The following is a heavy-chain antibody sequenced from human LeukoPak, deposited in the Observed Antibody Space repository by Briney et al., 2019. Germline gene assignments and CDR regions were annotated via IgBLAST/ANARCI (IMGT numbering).Heavy chain of an antibody. J-gene: IGHJ4*02. V-gene: IGHV3-30*02. CDR3: ARDYYDSSGYYY. D-gene: IGHD3-22*01. CDR2: IRFDGSNE. CDR1: GFTFSSYD. Sequence: GGSLRLSCAASGFTFSSYDMHWVRQAPGKGLEWVAFIRFDGSNEYYADSVKGRFTISRDNAKNSLYLQMNSLRAEDTAVYYCARDYYDSSGYYYWGQGTLVTVSS.